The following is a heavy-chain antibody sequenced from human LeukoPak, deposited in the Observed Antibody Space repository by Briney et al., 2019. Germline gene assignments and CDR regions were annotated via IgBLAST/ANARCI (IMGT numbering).Heavy chain of an antibody. V-gene: IGHV3-74*01. CDR2: INTDGSTI. CDR3: AREWKNYGMDV. D-gene: IGHD1-1*01. CDR1: GFTFSNYR. J-gene: IGHJ6*02. Sequence: PGGSLRHSCAASGFTFSNYRMYWVRQAPGKGLVWVSRINTDGSTISYADSVKGRFTISRDNAKNTLDLQMNSLRAEDTAVYYCAREWKNYGMDVWGQGTTVTVSS.